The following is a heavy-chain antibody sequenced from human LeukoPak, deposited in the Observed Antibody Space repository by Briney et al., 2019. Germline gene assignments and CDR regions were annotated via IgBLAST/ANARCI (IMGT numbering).Heavy chain of an antibody. Sequence: SETLSLTCTVSGGSISSYYWSWIRQPPGKGLEWIGYIYYSGSTNYNPSLKSRVTISVDTSKNQFSLQLGSVTAADTAVYYCARSRLPGPFFDYWGQGTLVTVSS. V-gene: IGHV4-59*08. CDR2: IYYSGST. CDR1: GGSISSYY. D-gene: IGHD2-15*01. CDR3: ARSRLPGPFFDY. J-gene: IGHJ4*02.